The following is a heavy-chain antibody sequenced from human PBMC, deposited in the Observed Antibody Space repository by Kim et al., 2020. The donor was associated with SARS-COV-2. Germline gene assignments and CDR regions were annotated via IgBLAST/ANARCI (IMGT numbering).Heavy chain of an antibody. CDR1: GYTLTELS. CDR3: ATGDITGTASLSDYYYGMDV. J-gene: IGHJ6*02. V-gene: IGHV1-24*01. Sequence: ASVKVSCKVSGYTLTELSMHWVRQAPGKGLEWMGGFDPEDGETIYAQKFQGRVTMTEDTSTDTAYMELSSLRSEDTAVYYCATGDITGTASLSDYYYGMDVWGQGTTVTVSS. CDR2: FDPEDGET. D-gene: IGHD1-20*01.